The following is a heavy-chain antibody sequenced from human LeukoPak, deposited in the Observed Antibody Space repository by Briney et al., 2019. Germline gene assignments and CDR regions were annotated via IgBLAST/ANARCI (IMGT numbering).Heavy chain of an antibody. CDR2: INPSGGST. CDR3: ATSSGYYYGWFDP. CDR1: GYTFTSYY. J-gene: IGHJ5*02. Sequence: ASVKVSCKASGYTFTSYYMHWVRQAPGQGLEWMGIINPSGGSTSYAQKFQGRVTMTEDTSTDTAYMELSSLRSEDTAVYYCATSSGYYYGWFDPWGQGTLVTVSS. D-gene: IGHD3-22*01. V-gene: IGHV1-46*01.